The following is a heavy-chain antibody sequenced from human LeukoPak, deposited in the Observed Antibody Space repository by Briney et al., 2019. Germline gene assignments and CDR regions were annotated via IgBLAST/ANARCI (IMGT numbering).Heavy chain of an antibody. CDR2: IYYGGST. V-gene: IGHV4-30-4*08. Sequence: PPQTLSLTCTVSGGSISSGDYYWSWIRQPPGKGLEWIGYIYYGGSTYYNPSLKSRVTISVDTSKNQFSLKLSSVTAADTAVYYCARASYYYDSSGYYIYYFDYWGQGTLVTVSS. D-gene: IGHD3-22*01. CDR1: GGSISSGDYY. CDR3: ARASYYYDSSGYYIYYFDY. J-gene: IGHJ4*02.